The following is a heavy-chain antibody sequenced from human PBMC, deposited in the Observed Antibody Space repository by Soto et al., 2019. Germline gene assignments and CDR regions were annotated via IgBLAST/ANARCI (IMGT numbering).Heavy chain of an antibody. CDR2: IYHSGST. CDR1: GGSISSSNW. CDR3: ARGDYDALDI. V-gene: IGHV4-4*02. J-gene: IGHJ3*02. Sequence: SETLSLTCAVSGGSISSSNWWSWVRQPPGKGLEWIGEIYHSGSTNYNPSLKSRGTISVDKAKNQFSMKLSSVTAADTAVYYCARGDYDALDIWGQGTMVTVSS. D-gene: IGHD4-17*01.